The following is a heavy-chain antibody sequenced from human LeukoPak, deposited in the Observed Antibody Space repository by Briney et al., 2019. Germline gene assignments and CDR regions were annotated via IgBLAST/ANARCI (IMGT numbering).Heavy chain of an antibody. CDR3: ARGPTLQDAFDI. Sequence: SQTLSLTCIVSGGSISGGGFYWSGLRLHPGKGLVWLAYIYDNGSTYYNPSLKSRLIISIDTSKNQFSLQLSSVTAADTALYFCARGPTLQDAFDIWGQGTLVTVSS. CDR2: IYDNGST. CDR1: GGSISGGGFY. V-gene: IGHV4-31*03. D-gene: IGHD2/OR15-2a*01. J-gene: IGHJ3*02.